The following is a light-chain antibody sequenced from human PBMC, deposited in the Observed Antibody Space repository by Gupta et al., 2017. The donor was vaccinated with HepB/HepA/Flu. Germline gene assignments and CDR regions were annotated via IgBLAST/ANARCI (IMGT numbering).Light chain of an antibody. CDR1: QSVSSSY. J-gene: IGKJ5*01. Sequence: TVLTQLLGTLSLSPGERATLSCRASQSVSSSYLAWYQQKPVQTPRLPLYGPSSRATAIPDRFSGSGSGTXFTRTIXRLEPKAFAVYYCQQYGSSPLTFGXGTRLEIK. CDR2: GPS. V-gene: IGKV3-20*01. CDR3: QQYGSSPLT.